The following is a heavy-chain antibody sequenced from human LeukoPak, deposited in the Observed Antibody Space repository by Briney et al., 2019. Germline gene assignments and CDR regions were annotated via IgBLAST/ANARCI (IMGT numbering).Heavy chain of an antibody. Sequence: GESLKISCKGSGYSFTSYWIGWVRQMPGKGLEWMGIIYPGDSDTRYSPSFQGQVTISADKSISTAYLQWSSLKASDTAMYYCATIPLYCSVGSCYPDAFDIWGQGTMVTVSS. CDR3: ATIPLYCSVGSCYPDAFDI. V-gene: IGHV5-51*01. J-gene: IGHJ3*02. D-gene: IGHD2-15*01. CDR2: IYPGDSDT. CDR1: GYSFTSYW.